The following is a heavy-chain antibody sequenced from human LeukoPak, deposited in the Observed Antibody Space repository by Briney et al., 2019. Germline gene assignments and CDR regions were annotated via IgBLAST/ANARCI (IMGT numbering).Heavy chain of an antibody. Sequence: QPGGSLRLSCVASGFSLSGFWIRWVRQAPGKGLEWVAAIKQDGSEKHYVDSVKGRTTISRDNAQNSLYLQINSLRVEDSAVYYCARDRGTTPGIYYVMDVWGKGTTVTVSS. CDR1: GFSLSGFW. CDR2: IKQDGSEK. V-gene: IGHV3-7*03. D-gene: IGHD1-14*01. J-gene: IGHJ6*04. CDR3: ARDRGTTPGIYYVMDV.